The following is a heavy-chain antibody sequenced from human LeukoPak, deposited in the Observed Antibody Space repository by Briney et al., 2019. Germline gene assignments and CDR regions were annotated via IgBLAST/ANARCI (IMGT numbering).Heavy chain of an antibody. CDR3: AKGVSSWYNGPDYFDY. Sequence: PGGPLRPSCAASGFTFSSYAMSWGRPAPGKGVEWGSTFYARGGSPNYPGSGKGRITISRDNSQNTLYLQIDSPGAEDTDVYYCAKGVSSWYNGPDYFDYWGQGTLVTVSS. CDR2: FYARGGSP. V-gene: IGHV3-23*01. D-gene: IGHD6-13*01. J-gene: IGHJ4*02. CDR1: GFTFSSYA.